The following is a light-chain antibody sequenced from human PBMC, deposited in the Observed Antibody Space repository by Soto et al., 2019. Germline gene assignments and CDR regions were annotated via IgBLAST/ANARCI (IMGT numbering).Light chain of an antibody. CDR1: QSFSSTF. V-gene: IGKV3-20*01. J-gene: IGKJ1*01. Sequence: EILLTQSPDSLSLSPGDRATLSCRASQSFSSTFFAWYQQKPGQAPRLLIYGASSRATGIPDRFSGSGSGTDFTLTISRLEPEHFAVYYCQQYASSVTFGQGTKVEIK. CDR3: QQYASSVT. CDR2: GAS.